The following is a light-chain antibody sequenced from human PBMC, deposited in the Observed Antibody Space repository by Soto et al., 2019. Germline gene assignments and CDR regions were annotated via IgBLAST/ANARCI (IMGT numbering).Light chain of an antibody. V-gene: IGLV2-18*02. CDR3: SSYTSSSTVV. CDR2: EVS. Sequence: QSALTQPPSVSGSPVQSVTISCTGTSSDVGSYNRVSWYQQPPGTAPKLMIYEVSNRPSGVPDRFSGSKSGNTASLTISGLQAEDEADYYCSSYTSSSTVVFGGGTKVTVL. CDR1: SSDVGSYNR. J-gene: IGLJ2*01.